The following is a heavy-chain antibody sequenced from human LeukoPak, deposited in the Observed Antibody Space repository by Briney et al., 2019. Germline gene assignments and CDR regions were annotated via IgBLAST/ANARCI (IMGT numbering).Heavy chain of an antibody. Sequence: SETLSLTCTVAGVSISSGSYYWGWLRQPAGKGLEWIGRIYTSGSTNYNPSLKSRVTISVDTSKNQFSLKLSSVTAADTAVYYCAREGSDAFDIWGQGTMVTVSS. CDR2: IYTSGST. CDR3: AREGSDAFDI. CDR1: GVSISSGSYY. J-gene: IGHJ3*02. V-gene: IGHV4-61*02.